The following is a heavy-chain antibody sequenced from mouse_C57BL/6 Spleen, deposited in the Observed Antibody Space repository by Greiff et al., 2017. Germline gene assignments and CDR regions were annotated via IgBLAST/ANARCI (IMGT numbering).Heavy chain of an antibody. CDR1: GFTFSSYG. D-gene: IGHD1-3*01. Sequence: EVQVVESGGDLVKPGGSLKLSCAASGFTFSSYGMTWVRQTPDKRLEWVATISRGGSYTNYPDSVKGSCTISRDKAKNTLYLQMSSLKSEDTAVYYCARHEDNYGGKYYFDYWGQGTTLTVSS. CDR3: ARHEDNYGGKYYFDY. CDR2: ISRGGSYT. J-gene: IGHJ2*01. V-gene: IGHV5-6*01.